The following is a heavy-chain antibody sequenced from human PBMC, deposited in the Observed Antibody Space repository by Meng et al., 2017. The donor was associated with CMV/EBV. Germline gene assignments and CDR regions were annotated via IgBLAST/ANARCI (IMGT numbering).Heavy chain of an antibody. Sequence: QVQLPEAGPGLVKPSQTLSLTWTVSGGSIRSGDYYWSWISQPPGKGLEWIGYIYYSGSTYYNPSLKSRVTISVDTSKNQFSLKLSSVTAADTAVYYCARTGEYPTFDYWGQGTLVTVS. V-gene: IGHV4-30-4*08. CDR3: ARTGEYPTFDY. D-gene: IGHD2/OR15-2a*01. CDR2: IYYSGST. J-gene: IGHJ4*02. CDR1: GGSIRSGDYY.